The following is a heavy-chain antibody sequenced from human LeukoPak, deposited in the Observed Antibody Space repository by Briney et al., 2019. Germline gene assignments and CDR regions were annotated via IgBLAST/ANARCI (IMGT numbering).Heavy chain of an antibody. J-gene: IGHJ3*01. CDR2: INHSGST. Sequence: SGALSLTCAVYGGSFSGYYWSWIRQPPGKGLEWIGEINHSGSTNYNPSLKSRVTISVDTSKNQFSLKLSSVTAADTAVYYCARGLLLSWGQGTMVTVSS. D-gene: IGHD2-15*01. CDR3: ARGLLLS. V-gene: IGHV4-34*01. CDR1: GGSFSGYY.